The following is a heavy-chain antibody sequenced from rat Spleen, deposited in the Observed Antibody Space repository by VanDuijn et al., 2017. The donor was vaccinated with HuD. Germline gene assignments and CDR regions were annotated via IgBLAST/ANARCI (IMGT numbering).Heavy chain of an antibody. Sequence: VRLKESGPGLVQPSQTLSLTCTVSGFSLISYAVNWVRQPPGRGLEWIASITNASGRPYSSDFVKGRFTISRDTAQNTLYLQMNSLRSEDTAMYYCARRRYPYWYFDFWGPGTMVTVSS. D-gene: IGHD1-11*01. CDR2: ITNASGRP. V-gene: IGHV5-31*01. CDR3: ARRRYPYWYFDF. CDR1: GFSLISYA. J-gene: IGHJ1*01.